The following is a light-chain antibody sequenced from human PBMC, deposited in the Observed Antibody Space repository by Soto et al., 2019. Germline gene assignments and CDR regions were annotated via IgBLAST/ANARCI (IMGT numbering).Light chain of an antibody. CDR3: QQSYSTPLT. Sequence: IQMTQSPSSRSAAVGDRVTITCRASHDISNYLAWYQQKPGKVPKLLIHAASTLQSGVPSRFSGSGSGTDFTFTISSLQPEDVATYYCQQSYSTPLTFGGGTKVDI. CDR1: HDISNY. V-gene: IGKV1-27*01. J-gene: IGKJ4*01. CDR2: AAS.